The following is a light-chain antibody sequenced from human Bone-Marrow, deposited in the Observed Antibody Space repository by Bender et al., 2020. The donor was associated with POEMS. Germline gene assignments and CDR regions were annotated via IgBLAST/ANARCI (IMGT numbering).Light chain of an antibody. CDR1: NLWYKY. CDR2: QNR. V-gene: IGLV3-1*01. J-gene: IGLJ2*01. CDR3: QAWDRTIAI. Sequence: SYELTQPPSVSVSPGQTASITCSGDNLWYKYVCWYQQKPGQSPVLVIYQNRKRPSGIPNRFSGSNSGNTATLTISATQAMDEADYYCQAWDRTIAIFGGGTKLTVL.